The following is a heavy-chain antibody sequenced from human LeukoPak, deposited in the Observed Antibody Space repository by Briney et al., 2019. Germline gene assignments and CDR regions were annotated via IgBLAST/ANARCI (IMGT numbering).Heavy chain of an antibody. CDR3: ARVSGGRSQGRFDY. V-gene: IGHV4-61*02. J-gene: IGHJ4*02. CDR2: IYTSGST. D-gene: IGHD1-26*01. Sequence: SETLSLTCTVSGGSISSGSYYWRWIRQPAGTGLEWIGRIYTSGSTNYNPSLKSRVTISVDTSKNQFSLKLSSVTAADTAVYYCARVSGGRSQGRFDYWGQGTLVTVSS. CDR1: GGSISSGSYY.